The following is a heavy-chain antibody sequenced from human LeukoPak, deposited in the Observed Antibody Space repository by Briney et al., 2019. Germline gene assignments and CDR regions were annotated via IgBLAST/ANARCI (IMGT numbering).Heavy chain of an antibody. CDR3: AKARIPGYSSSWYDP. V-gene: IGHV3-9*01. Sequence: GGSLRLSCAASGFTFSSYAMSWVRQAPGKGLEWVSGISWNSGSIGYADSVKGRFTISRDNAKNSLYLQMNSLRAEDTALYYCAKARIPGYSSSWYDPWGQGTLVTVSS. J-gene: IGHJ5*02. CDR2: ISWNSGSI. CDR1: GFTFSSYA. D-gene: IGHD6-13*01.